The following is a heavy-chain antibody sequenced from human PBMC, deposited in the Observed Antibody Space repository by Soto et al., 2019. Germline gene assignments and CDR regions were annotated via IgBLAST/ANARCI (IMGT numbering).Heavy chain of an antibody. CDR3: AKGGGGDHGY. J-gene: IGHJ4*02. CDR2: ITITGDTT. CDR1: GFIFTTSD. D-gene: IGHD2-21*02. V-gene: IGHV3-23*04. Sequence: EVQLVESEGGLVQPGGSLRLPCEASGFIFTTSDMSWVRQAPGKGLEWISSITITGDTTHYADSVKGRFTISRDNSRNPVYLQKNTLRVDPPAGYYWAKGGGGDHGYWGQGTLVAVSS.